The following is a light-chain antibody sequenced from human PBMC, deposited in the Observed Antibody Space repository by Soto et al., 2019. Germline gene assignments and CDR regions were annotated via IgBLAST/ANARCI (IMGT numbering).Light chain of an antibody. CDR2: WAS. V-gene: IGKV4-1*01. J-gene: IGKJ4*01. CDR3: QQYFSYPLT. CDR1: HTIVYTSINKTY. Sequence: DILMTQSPDSLAVSLGERATISCKSSHTIVYTSINKTYLAWYQQRPGQPPKLLIYWASIRGSGVPDRLSGSGFGADFTLTISSLQTEDVAVYYCQQYFSYPLTFGGGTKVDIK.